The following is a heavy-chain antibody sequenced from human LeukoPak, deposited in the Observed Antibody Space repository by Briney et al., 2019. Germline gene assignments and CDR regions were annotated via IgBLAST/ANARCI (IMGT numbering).Heavy chain of an antibody. CDR1: GGSISSYY. V-gene: IGHV4-4*07. D-gene: IGHD1-26*01. CDR2: IYTSGST. Sequence: SETLSLTCTVSGGSISSYYWSWIRQPAGKGLEWIGRIYTSGSTNYNPSLKSRVTISVDTSKNQFSLKLSSVTAADTAAYYCARHTRLKVGAMTTFDYWGQGTLVTVSS. CDR3: ARHTRLKVGAMTTFDY. J-gene: IGHJ4*02.